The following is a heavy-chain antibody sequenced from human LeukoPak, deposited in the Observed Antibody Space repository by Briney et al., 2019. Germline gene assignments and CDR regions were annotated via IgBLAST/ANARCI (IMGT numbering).Heavy chain of an antibody. D-gene: IGHD2-15*01. Sequence: SETLSLTCTVSGGSISSYYWSWIRQPPGKGLEWLGYIYYSGSTNYNPSLKSRVTISVDTSKNQFSLKLSSVTAADTAVYYCARGYCSGGSCYSLFHYYYYGMDVWGQGTTVTVSS. J-gene: IGHJ6*02. CDR3: ARGYCSGGSCYSLFHYYYYGMDV. CDR1: GGSISSYY. CDR2: IYYSGST. V-gene: IGHV4-59*08.